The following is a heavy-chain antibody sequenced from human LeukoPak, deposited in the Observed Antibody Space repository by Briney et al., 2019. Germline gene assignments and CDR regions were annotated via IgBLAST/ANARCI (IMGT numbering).Heavy chain of an antibody. CDR3: ATTGRHQNYYGSGSYYNLLDDWFDP. J-gene: IGHJ5*02. V-gene: IGHV1-2*02. Sequence: GASVKVSCKASGYTFTGYYMHWERQAPGQGLEWMGWINPNSGGTNYAQKFQGRVTMTRDTSISTAYMELSRLRSDDTAVYYCATTGRHQNYYGSGSYYNLLDDWFDPWGQGTLVTVSS. D-gene: IGHD3-10*01. CDR2: INPNSGGT. CDR1: GYTFTGYY.